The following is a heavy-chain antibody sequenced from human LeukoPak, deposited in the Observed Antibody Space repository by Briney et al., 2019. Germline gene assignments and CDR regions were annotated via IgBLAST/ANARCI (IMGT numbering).Heavy chain of an antibody. Sequence: SETLSLTCTVSGDSISNYYWSWIRQPPGKGLEWIGYISYSGSTNYNTSLKSRVTISVDTSKNQFSLKVSSVTAADTAVYYCARVGRGDYVWGSYSFDYWGQGTLSPSPQ. V-gene: IGHV4-59*01. D-gene: IGHD3-16*01. J-gene: IGHJ4*02. CDR1: GDSISNYY. CDR3: ARVGRGDYVWGSYSFDY. CDR2: ISYSGST.